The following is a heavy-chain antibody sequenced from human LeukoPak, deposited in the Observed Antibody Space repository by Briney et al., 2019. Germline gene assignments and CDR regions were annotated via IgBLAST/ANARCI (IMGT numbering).Heavy chain of an antibody. J-gene: IGHJ5*02. CDR3: ARAPRMVRGVIGWFDP. V-gene: IGHV1-2*02. CDR1: GYSFTGYD. D-gene: IGHD3-10*01. Sequence: GASLKVARNASGYSFTGYDSHCVRQAPGQRLEWMGWINPNSGGTNYAQKFQGRVTMTRDTSISTAYMELSRLRSDDTAVYYCARAPRMVRGVIGWFDPWGQGTLVTVSS. CDR2: INPNSGGT.